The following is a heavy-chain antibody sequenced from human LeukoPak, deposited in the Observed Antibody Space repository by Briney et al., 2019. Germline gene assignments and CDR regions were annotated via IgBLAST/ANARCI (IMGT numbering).Heavy chain of an antibody. V-gene: IGHV3-23*01. J-gene: IGHJ4*02. CDR3: AKLYSSGWLGLSS. CDR2: SSGDGGRT. D-gene: IGHD6-19*01. Sequence: PGGALRLSCAASGFAFSNHAMSWVRQAPGKGREWVAGSSGDGGRTWYADSVKGRFTISRDNSKKTLYLQMSSLRAEDTAVYYCAKLYSSGWLGLSSWGQGTLVTVSS. CDR1: GFAFSNHA.